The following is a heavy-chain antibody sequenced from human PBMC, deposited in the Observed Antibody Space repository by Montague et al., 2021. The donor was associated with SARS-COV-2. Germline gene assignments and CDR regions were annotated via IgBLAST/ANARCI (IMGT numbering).Heavy chain of an antibody. CDR1: GGSISSSSYY. CDR3: VRVPYRLLFVPRYYGMDV. D-gene: IGHD2-2*01. CDR2: IYYSGST. Sequence: SETLSLTCTVSGGSISSSSYYWGWIRQPPGKGLEWIGSIYYSGSTYYNPSLKSRVTISVDTSKNQFSLKLSSVTAADTAVYYCVRVPYRLLFVPRYYGMDVWGQGTTVTVSS. V-gene: IGHV4-39*01. J-gene: IGHJ6*02.